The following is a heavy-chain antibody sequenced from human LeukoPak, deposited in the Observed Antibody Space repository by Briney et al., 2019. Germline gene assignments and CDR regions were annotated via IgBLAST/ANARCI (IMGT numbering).Heavy chain of an antibody. CDR3: ARSTMVRGVRNWYFDL. V-gene: IGHV4-39*07. D-gene: IGHD3-10*01. Sequence: PSETLSLTCTVSGGSISSSSYYWGWIRQPPGKGLEWIGSIYYSGSTYYNPPLKSRVTISVDRSKNQFSLKLRSVTAADTAVYYCARSTMVRGVRNWYFDLWGRGTLVTVSS. CDR2: IYYSGST. J-gene: IGHJ2*01. CDR1: GGSISSSSYY.